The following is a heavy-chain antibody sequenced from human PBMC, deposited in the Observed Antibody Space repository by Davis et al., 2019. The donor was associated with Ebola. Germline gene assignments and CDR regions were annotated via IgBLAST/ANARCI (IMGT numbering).Heavy chain of an antibody. CDR2: INPNSGGT. J-gene: IGHJ6*02. Sequence: ASVKVSCTASGYTFTGYYMHWVRQAPGQGLEWMGWINPNSGGTNYAQKFQGRVTMTRDTSISTAYMELSRLRSDDTAVYYCARVLTKYYYDSSGYSHYGMDVWGQGTTVTVSS. V-gene: IGHV1-2*02. CDR3: ARVLTKYYYDSSGYSHYGMDV. CDR1: GYTFTGYY. D-gene: IGHD3-22*01.